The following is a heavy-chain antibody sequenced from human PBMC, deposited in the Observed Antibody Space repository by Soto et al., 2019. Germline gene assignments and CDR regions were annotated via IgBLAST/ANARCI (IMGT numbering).Heavy chain of an antibody. V-gene: IGHV4-39*01. D-gene: IGHD6-6*01. CDR1: SASLSNLTYC. CDR2: IYYSGNT. CDR3: ASSSPFHY. Sequence: TSVTLPLTWSVSSASLSNLTYCWSWIRQPPGRGPEWIGSIYYSGNTYYKPSLKSRVSISIDTSRNQFSLKLTSVTAADTGVYYCASSSPFHYWGPGILVTVS. J-gene: IGHJ4*02.